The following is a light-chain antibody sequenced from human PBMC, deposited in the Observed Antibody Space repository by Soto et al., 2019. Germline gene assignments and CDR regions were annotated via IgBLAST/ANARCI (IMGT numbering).Light chain of an antibody. J-gene: IGKJ1*01. V-gene: IGKV3-20*01. CDR3: QQYGSSPPWT. CDR2: GAS. Sequence: EIVLTQSPGTLSLSPWERATLSCRASQSVSRSYLAWYQQKPGQAPRLLIYGASSRATGIPDRFSGSGSGTDFTLTISIREPEDVAVYSCQQYGSSPPWTFGQGTKVEIK. CDR1: QSVSRSY.